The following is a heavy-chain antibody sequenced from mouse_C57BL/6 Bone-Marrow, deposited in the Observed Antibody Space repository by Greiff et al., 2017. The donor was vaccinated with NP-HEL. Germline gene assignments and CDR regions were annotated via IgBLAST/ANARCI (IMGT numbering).Heavy chain of an antibody. D-gene: IGHD1-1*01. CDR1: GYTFTSYT. CDR3: AGLEIYYYGSRWYFDY. J-gene: IGHJ2*01. CDR2: INPSGGYT. Sequence: QVQLQQSGAELARPGASVKMSCKASGYTFTSYTMHWVKQRPGQGLEWIGYINPSGGYTKYNQKFKDKATLTADKSSSTAYMQLSSLTSADSAVYYCAGLEIYYYGSRWYFDYWGQGTTLTVSS. V-gene: IGHV1-4*01.